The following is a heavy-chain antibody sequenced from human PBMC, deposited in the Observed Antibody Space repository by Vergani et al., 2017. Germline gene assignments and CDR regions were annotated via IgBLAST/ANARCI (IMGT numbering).Heavy chain of an antibody. J-gene: IGHJ4*02. D-gene: IGHD2-2*01. CDR2: ISYDGSNK. Sequence: QVQLVESGGGVVQPGRSLRLSCAASGFTFSSYAMHWVRQAPGKGLEWVAVISYDGSNKYYADSVKGRFTLSRDNSKNTLYLQMNSLRAEDTAVYYCAGGYCSSTSCYPFDYWGQGTLVTVSS. V-gene: IGHV3-30*01. CDR3: AGGYCSSTSCYPFDY. CDR1: GFTFSSYA.